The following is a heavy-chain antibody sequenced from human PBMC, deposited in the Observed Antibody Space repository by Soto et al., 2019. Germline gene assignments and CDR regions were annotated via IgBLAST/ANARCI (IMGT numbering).Heavy chain of an antibody. Sequence: EVRLVESGGGLVQPGGSLKLSCAASGFTFSGSAMHWVRQASGKGLEWVGRIRNKADNYATIYAASVKGRFTISRDDSKDTSYLLLNSLKTEDTAVYYCARLESSRSDDAVDIWGQGTMVTVSS. D-gene: IGHD6-6*01. V-gene: IGHV3-73*01. J-gene: IGHJ3*02. CDR1: GFTFSGSA. CDR2: IRNKADNYAT. CDR3: ARLESSRSDDAVDI.